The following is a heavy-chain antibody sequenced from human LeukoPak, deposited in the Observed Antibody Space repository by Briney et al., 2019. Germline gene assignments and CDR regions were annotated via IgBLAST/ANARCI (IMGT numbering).Heavy chain of an antibody. V-gene: IGHV3-9*01. CDR3: AKDIKTMVYAFDI. Sequence: PGGSLRLSCAASGFTFDDYAMHWVRQAPGKGLEWVSGISWNSGSIGYADSVKGRFTISRDNAKNSLYLQMNSLRAEDTSLYYCAKDIKTMVYAFDIWGQGTMVTVSS. D-gene: IGHD3-10*01. J-gene: IGHJ3*02. CDR1: GFTFDDYA. CDR2: ISWNSGSI.